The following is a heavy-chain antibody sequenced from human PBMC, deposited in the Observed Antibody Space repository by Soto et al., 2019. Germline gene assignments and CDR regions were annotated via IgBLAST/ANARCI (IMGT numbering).Heavy chain of an antibody. CDR2: FDPEDGET. CDR1: GYTLTELS. CDR3: ASMGFSSSWYYYGMDV. D-gene: IGHD6-13*01. V-gene: IGHV1-24*01. Sequence: ASVKVSCKVSGYTLTELSMHWLRQAPGKGLEWMGGFDPEDGETIYAQKFQGRVTMTEDTSTDTAYMELSSLRSEDTAVYYCASMGFSSSWYYYGMDVWGQGTTVTVS. J-gene: IGHJ6*02.